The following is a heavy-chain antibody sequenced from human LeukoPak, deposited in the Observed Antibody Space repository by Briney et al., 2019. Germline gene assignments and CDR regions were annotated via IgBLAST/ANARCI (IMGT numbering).Heavy chain of an antibody. CDR2: ISAYNGNT. V-gene: IGHV1-18*01. D-gene: IGHD3-10*01. Sequence: ASVKVSCKASGYTFTSYGISWVRQAPGQGLEWMGWISAYNGNTNYAQKFQGRVTITTDESTSTAYMELSSLRSEDTAVYYCARSYYYGSGHFDYWGQGTLVTVSS. CDR1: GYTFTSYG. CDR3: ARSYYYGSGHFDY. J-gene: IGHJ4*02.